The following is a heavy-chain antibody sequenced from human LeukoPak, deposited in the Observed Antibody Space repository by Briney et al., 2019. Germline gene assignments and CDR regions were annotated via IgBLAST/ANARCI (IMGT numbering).Heavy chain of an antibody. J-gene: IGHJ4*02. CDR2: INSDGSST. V-gene: IGHV3-74*01. D-gene: IGHD6-13*01. Sequence: GGSLRLSCAASGFTFSSYWMHWVRQAPGKGLVWVSRINSDGSSTSYADSVKGRFTISRDNAKNTLYLQMNSLRAEDTAVYYCAGPTAYSSSRLDYFDYWGQGTLVTVSS. CDR3: AGPTAYSSSRLDYFDY. CDR1: GFTFSSYW.